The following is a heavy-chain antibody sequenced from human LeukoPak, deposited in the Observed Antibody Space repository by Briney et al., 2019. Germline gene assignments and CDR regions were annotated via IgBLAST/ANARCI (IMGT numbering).Heavy chain of an antibody. CDR3: ATVGGSWYSSGWFPFDY. CDR1: GGSFSGYY. V-gene: IGHV4-34*01. D-gene: IGHD6-19*01. Sequence: SETLSLTCAVYGGSFSGYYWSWIRQPPGKGLEWIGEINHSGSTNYNPSLKSRVTISVDTSKNQFSLKLSSVTAADTAVYYCATVGGSWYSSGWFPFDYWGQGTLVTVSS. J-gene: IGHJ4*02. CDR2: INHSGST.